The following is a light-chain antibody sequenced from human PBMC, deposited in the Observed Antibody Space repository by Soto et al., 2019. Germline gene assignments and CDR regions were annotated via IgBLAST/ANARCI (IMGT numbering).Light chain of an antibody. J-gene: IGKJ2*01. CDR2: AAS. CDR1: EFLSSSY. V-gene: IGKV3-20*01. Sequence: EIVLTQSPGTLSLSPGERATLSCRASEFLSSSYLVWYQQKPGQAPRLLINAASRRATAIPARFSGSGSAREYTLTINTLEPEDFAVYYCQQQVTFGQGTKLEIK. CDR3: QQQVT.